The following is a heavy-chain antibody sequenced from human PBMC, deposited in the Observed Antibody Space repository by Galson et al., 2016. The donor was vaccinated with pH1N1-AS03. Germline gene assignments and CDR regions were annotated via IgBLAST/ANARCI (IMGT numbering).Heavy chain of an antibody. CDR3: ATPGLSTIFWGMGD. D-gene: IGHD5/OR15-5a*01. Sequence: LRLSCAVSGFIVSNNYMTWVRQAPGKGLEWVSLTYGDGTTYYADSVKGRFTISRGTSKNTVYLQMNSLGAEDTAVYYCATPGLSTIFWGMGDWGQGTTVTVS. V-gene: IGHV3-53*01. CDR1: GFIVSNNY. CDR2: TYGDGTT. J-gene: IGHJ6*02.